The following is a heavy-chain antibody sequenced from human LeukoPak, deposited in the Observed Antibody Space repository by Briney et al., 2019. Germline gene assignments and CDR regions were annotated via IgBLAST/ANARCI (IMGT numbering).Heavy chain of an antibody. V-gene: IGHV4-61*02. CDR1: GGSISSGSYY. CDR2: IYTSGST. J-gene: IGHJ5*02. D-gene: IGHD3-22*01. Sequence: SETLSLTXTVSGGSISSGSYYWSWIRQPAGRGLEWIGRIYTSGSTNYNPSLKSRVTISVDTSKNQFSLKLSSVTAADTAVYYCARGIVVVKNNWFDPWGQGTLVTVSS. CDR3: ARGIVVVKNNWFDP.